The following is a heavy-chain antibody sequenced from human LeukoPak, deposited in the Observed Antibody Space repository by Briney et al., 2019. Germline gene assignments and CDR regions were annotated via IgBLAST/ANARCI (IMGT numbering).Heavy chain of an antibody. V-gene: IGHV4-34*01. CDR1: GGFFSGYY. D-gene: IGHD3-10*01. Sequence: PSETLSLTCAVYGGFFSGYYWSWIRQPPGKGLEWIGEINHSGSTNYNPSLKSRVTISVDTSKNQFSLKLSSVTAADTAVYYCARGNPLITMVRGVPPYYFDYWGQGTLVTVSS. J-gene: IGHJ4*02. CDR2: INHSGST. CDR3: ARGNPLITMVRGVPPYYFDY.